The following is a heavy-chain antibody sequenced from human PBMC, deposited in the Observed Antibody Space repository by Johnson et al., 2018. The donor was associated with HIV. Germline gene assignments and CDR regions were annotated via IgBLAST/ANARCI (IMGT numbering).Heavy chain of an antibody. J-gene: IGHJ3*02. V-gene: IGHV3-20*04. CDR2: INWNGGTT. CDR3: ARDDIRDGKSFDI. CDR1: GFTFDDYG. Sequence: VQLVESGGGVVRPGGSLRLSCAASGFTFDDYGMSWVRQAPGKGLEWVSGINWNGGTTAYADSVKGRFTISRDNSKNTLYLQMNSLRAEDTAVYYCARDDIRDGKSFDIWGQGTMVTVSS.